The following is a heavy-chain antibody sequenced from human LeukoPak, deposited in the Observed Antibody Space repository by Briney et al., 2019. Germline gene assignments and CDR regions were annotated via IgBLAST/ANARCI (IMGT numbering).Heavy chain of an antibody. Sequence: PSETLSLTCTVSGGSISSYYWSWIRQPAGKGLEWIGRIYTSGSTNYNPSLKSRVTMSVDTSKNQLSLKLSSVTAADTAVYYCARQIEGYCSGGSCYPKPYYYYYMDVWGKGTTVTVSS. V-gene: IGHV4-4*07. D-gene: IGHD2-15*01. CDR1: GGSISSYY. CDR2: IYTSGST. J-gene: IGHJ6*03. CDR3: ARQIEGYCSGGSCYPKPYYYYYMDV.